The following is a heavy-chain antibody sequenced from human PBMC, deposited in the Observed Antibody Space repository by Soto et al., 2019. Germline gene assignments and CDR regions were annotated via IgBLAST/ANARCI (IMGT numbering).Heavy chain of an antibody. CDR1: GFMFTSYA. CDR3: ANPPNAPDEYKYCYFDL. CDR2: ISGSGGRT. J-gene: IGHJ2*01. V-gene: IGHV3-23*01. D-gene: IGHD1-1*01. Sequence: EVQLLESGGGLVQPGGSLRLSCAASGFMFTSYAMSWVRQAPGKGLEWVSAISGSGGRTYYADSVKGRFTISRDNSKNTLSLQMNSLRDEDTAVYYCANPPNAPDEYKYCYFDLWGRGTLVTVSS.